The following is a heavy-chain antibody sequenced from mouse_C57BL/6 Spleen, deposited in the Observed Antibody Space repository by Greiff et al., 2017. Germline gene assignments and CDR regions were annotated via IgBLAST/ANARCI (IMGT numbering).Heavy chain of an antibody. CDR1: GYTFTDYY. CDR2: IYPGSGNT. V-gene: IGHV1-76*01. D-gene: IGHD1-1*01. Sequence: VQGVESGAELVRPGASVKLSCKASGYTFTDYYINWVKQRPGQGLEWIARIYPGSGNTYYNEKFKGKATLTAEKSSSTAYMQLSSLTSEDSAVYFCARSHYYGSSYGFAYWGQGTLVTVSA. J-gene: IGHJ3*01. CDR3: ARSHYYGSSYGFAY.